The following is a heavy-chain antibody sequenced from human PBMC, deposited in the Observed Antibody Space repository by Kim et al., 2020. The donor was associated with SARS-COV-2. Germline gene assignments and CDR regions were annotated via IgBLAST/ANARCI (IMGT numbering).Heavy chain of an antibody. J-gene: IGHJ3*02. CDR1: GFTFSSYG. Sequence: GGSLRLSCAASGFTFSSYGMHWVRQAPGKGLEWVAVISYDGSNKYYADSVKGRFTISRDNSKNTLYLQMNSLRAEDTAVYYCARSTDYYASSGYQGDAFGIWGQGTXVTVSS. V-gene: IGHV3-30*03. CDR3: ARSTDYYASSGYQGDAFGI. CDR2: ISYDGSNK. D-gene: IGHD3-22*01.